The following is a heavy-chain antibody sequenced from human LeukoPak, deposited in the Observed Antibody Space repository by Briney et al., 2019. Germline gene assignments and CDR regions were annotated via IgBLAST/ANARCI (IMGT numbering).Heavy chain of an antibody. V-gene: IGHV3-30*04. J-gene: IGHJ4*02. CDR2: ISYDGRQN. CDR3: ARGDGRWELLKEDY. CDR1: GFTFSTYA. D-gene: IGHD1-26*01. Sequence: GGSLRLSCAASGFTFSTYAMNWVRQAPGKGLEWVAVISYDGRQNYYADSVKGRFTISRDNSKNTLYLQMNSLRDEDSAAYYCARGDGRWELLKEDYWGQGTLVTVSS.